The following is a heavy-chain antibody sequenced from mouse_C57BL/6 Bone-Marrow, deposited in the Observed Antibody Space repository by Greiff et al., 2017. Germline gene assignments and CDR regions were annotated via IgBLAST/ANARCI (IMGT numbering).Heavy chain of an antibody. Sequence: QVQLQQPGAELVKPGASVKLSCKASGYTFTSYWMHWVKQRPGRGLEWIGRFDPNSGGTKYNEKFKSKATLTVDKPSITAYMQLSSLTSEDSAVYYCARYAPYGHYYAMDYWGRGTAVTGSS. CDR2: FDPNSGGT. CDR3: ARYAPYGHYYAMDY. CDR1: GYTFTSYW. J-gene: IGHJ4*01. D-gene: IGHD2-10*02. V-gene: IGHV1-72*01.